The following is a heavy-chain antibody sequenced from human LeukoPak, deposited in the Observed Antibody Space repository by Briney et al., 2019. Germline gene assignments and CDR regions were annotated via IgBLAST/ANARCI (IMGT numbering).Heavy chain of an antibody. CDR2: IDWDDDK. CDR1: GFSLSTSGMC. Sequence: SGPTLVKPTQTLTLTCTFSGFSLSTSGMCVSWIRQPPGKALEWLARIDWDDDKYYSTSLKTRLTISKDTSKNQVVLTMTNMDPVDTATYYCARIRVGGYSYGRDAFDIWGQGTMVTVSS. J-gene: IGHJ3*02. CDR3: ARIRVGGYSYGRDAFDI. D-gene: IGHD5-18*01. V-gene: IGHV2-70*11.